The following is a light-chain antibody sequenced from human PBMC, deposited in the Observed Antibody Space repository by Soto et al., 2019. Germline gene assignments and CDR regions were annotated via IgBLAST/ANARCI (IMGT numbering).Light chain of an antibody. J-gene: IGKJ1*01. CDR3: QQYNSYSS. Sequence: DIQMTQSPSTLSASVLYIVNITFRSSQSIGSWLAWFQQTPGKAPKVLIYKASSLESGVPSRFSGSGSGTEFTLTISSLQPDDFATYYCQQYNSYSSFGQGTKVDNK. CDR2: KAS. CDR1: QSIGSW. V-gene: IGKV1-5*03.